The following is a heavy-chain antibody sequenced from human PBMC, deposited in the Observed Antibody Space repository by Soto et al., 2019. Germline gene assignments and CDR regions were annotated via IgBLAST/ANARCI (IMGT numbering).Heavy chain of an antibody. D-gene: IGHD3-22*01. V-gene: IGHV3-43*01. CDR1: GFTFDDYT. CDR2: ISWDGGST. CDR3: AIGLYYYDSSGSYPVDYYGMDV. Sequence: GGSLRLSCAASGFTFDDYTMHWVRQAPGKGMEWVSLISWDGGSTYYADPVKGRFTISRDNSKNSLYRQMNSLRTEDTALYYCAIGLYYYDSSGSYPVDYYGMDVWGQGTTVTVSS. J-gene: IGHJ6*02.